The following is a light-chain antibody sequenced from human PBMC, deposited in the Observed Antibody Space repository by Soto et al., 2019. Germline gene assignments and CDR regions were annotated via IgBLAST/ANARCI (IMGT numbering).Light chain of an antibody. V-gene: IGKV3-15*01. J-gene: IGKJ1*01. CDR1: QSVNSN. CDR2: GAS. Sequence: EIVMTQCPATMSVSPGERATLSCRASQSVNSNLAWYQQKPGQAPRLLISGASTRATGIPARFSGSGSETEFTLTISSLQSEDFAVYYCQQYNNWWTFGQGTKVEMK. CDR3: QQYNNWWT.